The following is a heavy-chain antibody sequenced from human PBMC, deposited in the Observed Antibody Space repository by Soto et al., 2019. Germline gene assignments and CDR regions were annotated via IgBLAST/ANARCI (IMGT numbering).Heavy chain of an antibody. Sequence: ASVKVSCKAIGYSFTRHYMHWVRQAPGQRLEWMGWINAGNGNTKYSQKFQGRVTITRDTSASTAYMELRSLRSEDTAVYYCASYSFPDGDYWGQGTLVTGSS. V-gene: IGHV1-3*01. CDR1: GYSFTRHY. J-gene: IGHJ4*02. D-gene: IGHD5-18*01. CDR3: ASYSFPDGDY. CDR2: INAGNGNT.